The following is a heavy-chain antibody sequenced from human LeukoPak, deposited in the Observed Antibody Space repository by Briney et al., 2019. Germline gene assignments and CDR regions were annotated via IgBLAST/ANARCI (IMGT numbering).Heavy chain of an antibody. D-gene: IGHD3-10*01. V-gene: IGHV1-69*13. CDR3: ARGLVRGVTS. CDR1: GGTFSSYA. J-gene: IGHJ4*02. Sequence: GASVKVSCKTSGGTFSSYAISWVRQAPGQGLEWMGGIIPIFGTANYAQKFQGRVTITADESTSTAYMELSSLRSEDTAVYYCARGLVRGVTSWGQGTLVTVSS. CDR2: IIPIFGTA.